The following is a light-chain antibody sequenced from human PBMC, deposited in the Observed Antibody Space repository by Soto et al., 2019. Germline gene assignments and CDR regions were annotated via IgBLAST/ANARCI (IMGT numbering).Light chain of an antibody. V-gene: IGLV2-14*01. Sequence: QSVLTQPASVSGSPGQSITISCTGTNTDVGGYNYVSWYQQHPGKAPQLMIYEASNRPSGVSNRFSGSKSGTTASLTISGLQPEDEADYYCFSFTSGNTRVFGTGTKVTVL. CDR3: FSFTSGNTRV. CDR2: EAS. CDR1: NTDVGGYNY. J-gene: IGLJ1*01.